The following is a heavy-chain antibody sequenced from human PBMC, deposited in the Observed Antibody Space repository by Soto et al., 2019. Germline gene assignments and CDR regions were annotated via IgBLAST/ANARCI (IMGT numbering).Heavy chain of an antibody. Sequence: PGESLKISCNGSGYSFTSYWIGWVHQTPGKGLEWMGIIYPGDSDTRYSPSFQGQVTISADKSISTAYVQWSSLKASDTVMYYCARYYYGSGSSLDYYYGMDVWGQGTKVTFYS. J-gene: IGHJ6*02. CDR2: IYPGDSDT. V-gene: IGHV5-51*07. CDR1: GYSFTSYW. CDR3: ARYYYGSGSSLDYYYGMDV. D-gene: IGHD3-10*01.